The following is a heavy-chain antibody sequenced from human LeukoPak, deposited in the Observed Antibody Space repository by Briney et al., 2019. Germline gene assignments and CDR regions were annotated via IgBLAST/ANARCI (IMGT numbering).Heavy chain of an antibody. V-gene: IGHV4-34*01. D-gene: IGHD3-3*01. CDR2: IKHSGST. CDR3: ARLTALLITIFGVAYTWFDP. CDR1: GGSFSGYY. J-gene: IGHJ5*02. Sequence: SETLSLTCAVYGGSFSGYYWSWIRQPPGKGLEWIGEIKHSGSTNYNPSLKSRVTISVDTSKNQFSLKLSSVTAAETAVYYCARLTALLITIFGVAYTWFDPWGQGPLVTVSS.